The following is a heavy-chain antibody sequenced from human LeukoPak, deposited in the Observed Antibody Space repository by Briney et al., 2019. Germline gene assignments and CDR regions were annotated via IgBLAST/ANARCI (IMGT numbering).Heavy chain of an antibody. CDR3: ARDDVIAAAGPTLDY. V-gene: IGHV1-2*02. J-gene: IGHJ4*02. Sequence: ASVKVSCKASGYTFTDYYMHWVRQAPGQGLGWMGWINPNNGGTNYAQKFQGRVTMTRDTSISTAYMELSRLSSDDAAVFYCARDDVIAAAGPTLDYWGQGALVTVSS. CDR1: GYTFTDYY. D-gene: IGHD6-13*01. CDR2: INPNNGGT.